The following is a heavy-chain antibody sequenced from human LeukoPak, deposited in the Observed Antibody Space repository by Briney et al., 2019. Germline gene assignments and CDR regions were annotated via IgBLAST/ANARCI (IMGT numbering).Heavy chain of an antibody. Sequence: GGSLRLSCAASGFTFSNYRMNWVRQAPGKGLEWVSSISSSSSNIYYADSLKGRFTISRDNAKNSLYLQMNSLRAEDTAVYYCARAEEGDGYNIDYWGQGTLVTVSS. J-gene: IGHJ4*02. V-gene: IGHV3-21*01. CDR2: ISSSSSNI. CDR3: ARAEEGDGYNIDY. D-gene: IGHD5-24*01. CDR1: GFTFSNYR.